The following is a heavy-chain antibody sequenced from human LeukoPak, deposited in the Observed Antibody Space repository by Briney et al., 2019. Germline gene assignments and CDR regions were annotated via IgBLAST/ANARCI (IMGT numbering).Heavy chain of an antibody. CDR1: GFTFSSYA. Sequence: GGSLRLSCAASGFTFSSYAMSWVRQVPGKGLEWVSTISGSGGSTYYADSVKGRFTISRDNSKNTLFLQMNSLRADDTAVYYCAKDDSSGVICDYWGQGALVTVSS. D-gene: IGHD3-22*01. CDR3: AKDDSSGVICDY. CDR2: ISGSGGST. J-gene: IGHJ4*02. V-gene: IGHV3-23*01.